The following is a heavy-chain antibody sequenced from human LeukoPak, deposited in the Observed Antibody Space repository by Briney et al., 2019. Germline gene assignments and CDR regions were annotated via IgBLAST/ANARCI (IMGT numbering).Heavy chain of an antibody. V-gene: IGHV1-46*01. D-gene: IGHD5-24*01. J-gene: IGHJ3*02. CDR2: INPSGGST. CDR1: GYTFTSYY. Sequence: ASVKVSCKASGYTFTSYYMHWVRQAPGQGLEWMGIINPSGGSTNYAQKFQGRVTMTRDMSTSTVYMELSSLRSEDTAVYYCARVRDGYNDAYDIWGQGTMVTV. CDR3: ARVRDGYNDAYDI.